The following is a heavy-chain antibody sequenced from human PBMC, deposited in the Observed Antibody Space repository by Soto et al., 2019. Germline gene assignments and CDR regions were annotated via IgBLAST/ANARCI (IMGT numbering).Heavy chain of an antibody. Sequence: ESGGGLVKPGGSLRLSCAASGFTFSSYTMNWVRQAPGKGLEWVSSISGSSSYIYYADSVRGRFTISRDNARNSLYLQMNSLRAEDTAVYYCARETGWSFDIWGQGTMVTVSS. J-gene: IGHJ3*02. D-gene: IGHD7-27*01. CDR1: GFTFSSYT. CDR2: ISGSSSYI. V-gene: IGHV3-21*01. CDR3: ARETGWSFDI.